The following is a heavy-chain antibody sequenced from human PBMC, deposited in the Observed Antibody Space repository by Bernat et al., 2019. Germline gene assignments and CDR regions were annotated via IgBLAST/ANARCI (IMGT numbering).Heavy chain of an antibody. CDR3: ARPLVHSGCDWYFDL. D-gene: IGHD2-8*01. J-gene: IGHJ2*01. CDR1: GFNFSSYS. Sequence: EVQLVESGGGLVKPGGSLRLSCAASGFNFSSYSMNWVRQAPGKGLEWLSSINSGSSYIYYVDSVKGRFTISRDTAKNSLYLQMNSLSAEDTAVYYCARPLVHSGCDWYFDLWGRGTLVTVSS. V-gene: IGHV3-21*01. CDR2: INSGSSYI.